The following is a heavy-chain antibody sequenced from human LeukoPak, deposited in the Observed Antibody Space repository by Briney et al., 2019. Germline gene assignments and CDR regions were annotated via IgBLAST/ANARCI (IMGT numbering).Heavy chain of an antibody. CDR3: ASKDDSSGYGFDP. D-gene: IGHD3-22*01. J-gene: IGHJ5*02. CDR2: ISWNSGSI. V-gene: IGHV3-9*01. Sequence: GGSLRLSCAACGFTFDDYAMHWVRQAPGKGLEWVSGISWNSGSIGYADSVKGRFTISRDNAKNSLYLQMNSLRAEDTALYYCASKDDSSGYGFDPWGQGTLVTVSS. CDR1: GFTFDDYA.